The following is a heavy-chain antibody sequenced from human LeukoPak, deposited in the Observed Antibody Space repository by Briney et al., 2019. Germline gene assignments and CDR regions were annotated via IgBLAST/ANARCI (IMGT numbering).Heavy chain of an antibody. CDR3: ARTYLRLGYFDY. V-gene: IGHV4-59*01. D-gene: IGHD1-26*01. J-gene: IGHJ4*02. CDR1: GGSISSYY. Sequence: SETLSLICTVSGGSISSYYWSWIRQPPGKGLQWIGYIYYSGSTNYNPSLKSRVTISVDTSKNQFSLKLSSVTAADTAVYYCARTYLRLGYFDYWGQGTLVTVSS. CDR2: IYYSGST.